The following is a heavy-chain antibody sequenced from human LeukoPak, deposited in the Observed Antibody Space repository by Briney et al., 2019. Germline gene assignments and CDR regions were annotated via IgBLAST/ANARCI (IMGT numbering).Heavy chain of an antibody. D-gene: IGHD1-26*01. J-gene: IGHJ4*02. Sequence: GGSLRLSCAASGFTFSDYWMSWVRQAPGKGLEWVANINQDGSEKYYGDSVTGRFTISRDNARKSLYLQMNSLSAEDTAVYYCTREEGGSYYRYWGQETLVTVSS. CDR2: INQDGSEK. CDR3: TREEGGSYYRY. CDR1: GFTFSDYW. V-gene: IGHV3-7*05.